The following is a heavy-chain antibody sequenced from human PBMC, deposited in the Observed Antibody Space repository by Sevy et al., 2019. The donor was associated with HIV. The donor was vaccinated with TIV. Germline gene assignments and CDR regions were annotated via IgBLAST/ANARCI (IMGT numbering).Heavy chain of an antibody. CDR1: GDSINSNDYY. CDR3: ARHLPLAYYEILTPDSRPFDN. Sequence: SETLSLTCGVSGDSINSNDYYWGWIRQPPGKGLEWIGTIYYSGSTYHNPSLKSRVTISVDTSKNQFSLKLTSVTAADTALYYCARHLPLAYYEILTPDSRPFDNWGQGTLVTVSS. J-gene: IGHJ4*02. D-gene: IGHD3-9*01. CDR2: IYYSGST. V-gene: IGHV4-39*01.